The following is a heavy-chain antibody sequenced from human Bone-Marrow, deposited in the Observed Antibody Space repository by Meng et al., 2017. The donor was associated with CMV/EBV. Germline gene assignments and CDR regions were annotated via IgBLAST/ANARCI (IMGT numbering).Heavy chain of an antibody. CDR3: AIARGIAAPFDY. CDR2: IYYSGST. V-gene: IGHV4-59*01. D-gene: IGHD6-13*01. CDR1: GCPISSYY. J-gene: IGHJ4*02. Sequence: WETLSLTCTVSGCPISSYYWSWIRQPPGKGLEWIGYIYYSGSTNYNPSLKSRVTISVDTSKNQFSLKLSSVTAADTAVYYCAIARGIAAPFDYWGQGTLVTVSS.